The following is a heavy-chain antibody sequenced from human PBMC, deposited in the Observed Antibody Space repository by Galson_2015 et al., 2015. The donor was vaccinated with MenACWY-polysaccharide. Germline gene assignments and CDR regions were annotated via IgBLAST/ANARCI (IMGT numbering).Heavy chain of an antibody. V-gene: IGHV3-33*01. CDR2: IWYDGSNK. D-gene: IGHD3-10*01. Sequence: SLRLSCAASGFTFSRYGMHWVRQAPGKGLEWVAVIWYDGSNKYYADSVKGRPAISRDNSKNTLYLQMSSLRAEDTAVYYCASATYGSGTNYYNGLDVWGQGTTVTVSS. J-gene: IGHJ6*02. CDR1: GFTFSRYG. CDR3: ASATYGSGTNYYNGLDV.